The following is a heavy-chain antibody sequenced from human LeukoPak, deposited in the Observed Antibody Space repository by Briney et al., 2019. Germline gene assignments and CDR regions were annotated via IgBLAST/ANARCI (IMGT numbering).Heavy chain of an antibody. Sequence: GGSLRLSCAASGFTFDDYSMSWVRQAPGKGLEWVSGINWNGGSTGYADSVKGRFTISRDNAKNSLYLQMNSLRAEDTALYYCARVSSGWSPDYWGQGTLVTVSS. CDR1: GFTFDDYS. J-gene: IGHJ4*02. CDR2: INWNGGST. D-gene: IGHD6-19*01. CDR3: ARVSSGWSPDY. V-gene: IGHV3-20*04.